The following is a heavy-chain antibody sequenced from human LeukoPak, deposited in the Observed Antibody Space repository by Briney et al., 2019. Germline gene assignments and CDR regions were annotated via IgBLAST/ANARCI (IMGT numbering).Heavy chain of an antibody. J-gene: IGHJ4*02. V-gene: IGHV3-21*01. CDR1: GFTFSSYS. CDR3: ARDQVVPGF. D-gene: IGHD2-15*01. CDR2: ITTSSTYI. Sequence: KPGGSLRLSCAASGFTFSSYSMSWVRQAPGKGLEWVSSITTSSTYISYADSVKGRFTISRDNAKNSLYLQMNGLRAEDTAVYYCARDQVVPGFWGRGTLVIVSS.